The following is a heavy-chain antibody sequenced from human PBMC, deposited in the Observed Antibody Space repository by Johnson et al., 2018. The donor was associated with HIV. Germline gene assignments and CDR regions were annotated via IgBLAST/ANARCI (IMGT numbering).Heavy chain of an antibody. CDR3: AKGVASTTVDAFDI. D-gene: IGHD4-17*01. CDR2: INRDGI. Sequence: VQLVESGGGLVQPGGSLRLSCVASGFTVSGNYMNWVRQAPGKGLEWVANINRDGIGYADSVKGRFTISRDNTKNSLSLQMFSLRAEDTALYYCAKGVASTTVDAFDIWGPGTMVTVSS. V-gene: IGHV3-7*03. J-gene: IGHJ3*02. CDR1: GFTVSGNY.